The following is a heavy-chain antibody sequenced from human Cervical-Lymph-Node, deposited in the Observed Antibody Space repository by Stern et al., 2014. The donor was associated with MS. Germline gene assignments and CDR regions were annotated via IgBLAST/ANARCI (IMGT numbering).Heavy chain of an antibody. D-gene: IGHD5-12*01. V-gene: IGHV1-69*16. CDR1: GGAFSSDS. J-gene: IGHJ3*02. CDR3: GRLGDSGDEFRGGLDI. Sequence: VQLVESGAEVKKPGSSVKVSCKASGGAFSSDSITWVRQAPGRGLECMGWIIPRIGTTSNGPNSQGRSTMSTEEASGSAYLELRSLRFEDTAVYYCGRLGDSGDEFRGGLDIWGQGTMVTVSS. CDR2: IIPRIGTT.